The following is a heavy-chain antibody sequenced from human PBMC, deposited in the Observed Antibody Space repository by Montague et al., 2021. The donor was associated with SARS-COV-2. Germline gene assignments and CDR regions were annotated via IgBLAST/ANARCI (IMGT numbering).Heavy chain of an antibody. CDR3: ARGRRILLWLGELLSGGDYYGMDV. D-gene: IGHD3-10*01. J-gene: IGHJ6*02. CDR2: INHSGST. Sequence: SETLSLTCAVYGGSFSGYYWSWIRQPPGKGLEWIGEINHSGSTNYNPSLKSRVTISVDTSKNQFSLKLSSVTAADTAVYYCARGRRILLWLGELLSGGDYYGMDVWGQGTTVIVSS. V-gene: IGHV4-34*01. CDR1: GGSFSGYY.